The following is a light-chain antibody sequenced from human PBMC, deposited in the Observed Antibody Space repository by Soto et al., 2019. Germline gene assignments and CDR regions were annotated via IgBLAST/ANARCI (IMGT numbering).Light chain of an antibody. V-gene: IGKV3-15*01. CDR3: QQYNNWPLS. CDR2: GAS. Sequence: EIVLTQSPATLSLSPGERATLSCRASQSVSRYLAWYQQKPGQAPRLLIYGASTRATGIPARFSGSGSGTDFTLTISSLQSEDFAVYYCQQYNNWPLSFGQGTKVDIK. CDR1: QSVSRY. J-gene: IGKJ1*01.